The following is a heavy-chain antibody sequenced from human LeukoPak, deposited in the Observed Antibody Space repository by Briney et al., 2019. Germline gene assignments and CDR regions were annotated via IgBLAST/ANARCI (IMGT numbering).Heavy chain of an antibody. V-gene: IGHV1-2*02. CDR2: NNPNSGGT. D-gene: IGHD6-13*01. CDR1: GYTFTGYY. CDR3: ARGNMRDSSSWYKRWFDP. Sequence: ASVKVSCKASGYTFTGYYMHWVRQAPGQGLEWMGWNNPNSGGTNYAQKFQGRVTMTRDTSISTAYMELSRLRSDDTAVYYCARGNMRDSSSWYKRWFDPWGQGTLVIVSS. J-gene: IGHJ5*02.